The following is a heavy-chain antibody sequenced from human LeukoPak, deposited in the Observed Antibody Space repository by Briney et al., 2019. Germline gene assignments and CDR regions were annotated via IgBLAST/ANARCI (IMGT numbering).Heavy chain of an antibody. V-gene: IGHV1-8*02. Sequence: ASVKVSCKASGYTFTSYDINWVRQATGQGLEWMGWMNPNSGNTGYAQKFQGRVTMTRNTSISTAYMELSSLRSEDTAVYYCARERFTFLHNPGHSYGERNFGYWGQGTLVTVSS. D-gene: IGHD5-18*01. J-gene: IGHJ4*02. CDR3: ARERFTFLHNPGHSYGERNFGY. CDR2: MNPNSGNT. CDR1: GYTFTSYD.